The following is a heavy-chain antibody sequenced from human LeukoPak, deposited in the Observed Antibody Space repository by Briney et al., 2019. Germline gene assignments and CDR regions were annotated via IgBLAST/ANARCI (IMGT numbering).Heavy chain of an antibody. D-gene: IGHD3-22*01. J-gene: IGHJ3*02. CDR2: LIPIYGSA. CDR3: AGFFYDNSGDAFDI. CDR1: GGSFTFTSHA. Sequence: SVKVSCKASGGSFTFTSHAISWVRQAPGQGLEWLGWLIPIYGSANYAQKFQGRDTITSDESTRTVYMELSSLRPEDSAVHYCAGFFYDNSGDAFDIWGQGTMVTVSS. V-gene: IGHV1-69*13.